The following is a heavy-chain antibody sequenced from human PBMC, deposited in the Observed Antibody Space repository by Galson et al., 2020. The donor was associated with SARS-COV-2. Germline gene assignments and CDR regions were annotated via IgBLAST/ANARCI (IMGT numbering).Heavy chain of an antibody. J-gene: IGHJ3*02. CDR2: IIPILGIA. CDR3: ARDVKTVTTHIGFDI. Sequence: RQAPGQGLEWMGRIIPILGIANSAQKFQGRVTITADKSTSTAYMELSSLRSEDTAVYYCARDVKTVTTHIGFDIWGQGTMVTVSS. V-gene: IGHV1-69*04. D-gene: IGHD4-17*01.